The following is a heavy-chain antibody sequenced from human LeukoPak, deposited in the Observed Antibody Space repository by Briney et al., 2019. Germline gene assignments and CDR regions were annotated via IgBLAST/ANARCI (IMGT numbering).Heavy chain of an antibody. CDR1: GFTFSSYS. CDR2: ISSSSSTI. J-gene: IGHJ5*02. V-gene: IGHV3-48*01. CDR3: AREYEGYCSGGSCFRGTYNWFDP. D-gene: IGHD2-15*01. Sequence: GGSLRLSCAASGFTFSSYSMNWVRQAPGKGLEWVSYISSSSSTIYYADSVKGRFTISRDNSKNTLYLQMNSLRPEDTAVYYCAREYEGYCSGGSCFRGTYNWFDPWGQGTLVTVSS.